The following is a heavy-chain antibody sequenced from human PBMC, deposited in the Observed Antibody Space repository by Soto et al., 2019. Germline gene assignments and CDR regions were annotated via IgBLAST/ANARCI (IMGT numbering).Heavy chain of an antibody. D-gene: IGHD1-7*01. J-gene: IGHJ5*02. V-gene: IGHV1-46*01. CDR1: GYTFTSYH. CDR2: INPSGGST. Sequence: ASVKVSCKTSGYTFTSYHLYWVRQAPGQGLEWMGIINPSGGSTSYAQKFQGRVTMTRDTSTSTVYMELSSLRSEDTAVYYCASLGITGTTSSNWFDPWGQGTLVTVSS. CDR3: ASLGITGTTSSNWFDP.